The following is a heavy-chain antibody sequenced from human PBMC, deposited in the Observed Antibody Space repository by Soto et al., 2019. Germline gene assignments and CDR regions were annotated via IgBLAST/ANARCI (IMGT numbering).Heavy chain of an antibody. D-gene: IGHD4-17*01. CDR2: TYYRSKWYN. CDR3: ARWDHDYGYLDV. Sequence: SQPLSLTCDISGDSVSSNSGAWTWIRQSPSRGLEWLGRTYYRSKWYNEYGLSVKSRITINADTCKNQFSLQLNSVTPEDAAVYYCARWDHDYGYLDVWGLGTTVTVSS. J-gene: IGHJ6*02. V-gene: IGHV6-1*01. CDR1: GDSVSSNSGA.